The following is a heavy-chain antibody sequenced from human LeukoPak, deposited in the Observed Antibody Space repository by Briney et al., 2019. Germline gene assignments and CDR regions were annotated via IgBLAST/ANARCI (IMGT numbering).Heavy chain of an antibody. CDR1: GFTFSRYW. CDR3: ARDRGGQWVELLLDS. Sequence: PGGSLRLSCAASGFTFSRYWMTWVRQTPGKGLEWVANIKPDGSVKYYVDSVKGRFTISRDNAKNSLYLQMNSPRAEDTALYYCARDRGGQWVELLLDSWGQGTLVTVSS. CDR2: IKPDGSVK. J-gene: IGHJ4*02. V-gene: IGHV3-7*05. D-gene: IGHD3-10*01.